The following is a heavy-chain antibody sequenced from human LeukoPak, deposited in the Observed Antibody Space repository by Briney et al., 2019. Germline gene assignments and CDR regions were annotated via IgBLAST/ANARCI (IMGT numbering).Heavy chain of an antibody. J-gene: IGHJ4*02. V-gene: IGHV3-53*01. Sequence: PGGPLRLSCAASGFTVSSYYMAWVRQAPGKGLEWVSVIYNGVNTNYADSVKGRFTISRDNSKNTLYLQMNSLRAEDTAVYYCAGGPRWLAFDYWGQGTLVTVSS. CDR2: IYNGVNT. D-gene: IGHD6-19*01. CDR3: AGGPRWLAFDY. CDR1: GFTVSSYY.